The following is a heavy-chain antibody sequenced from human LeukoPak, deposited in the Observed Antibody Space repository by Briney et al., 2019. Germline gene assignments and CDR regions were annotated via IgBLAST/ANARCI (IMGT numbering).Heavy chain of an antibody. CDR1: GFTFDTYA. J-gene: IGHJ4*02. V-gene: IGHV3-30-3*01. Sequence: GGSLRLSCAASGFTFDTYAMHWVRQAPGKGLEWVAVISYDGSNKYYADSVEGRLSISRDNSKNTLYLQMNSLRAEDTAVYYCARSAGDGLDYWGQGTLVTVSS. D-gene: IGHD3-10*01. CDR2: ISYDGSNK. CDR3: ARSAGDGLDY.